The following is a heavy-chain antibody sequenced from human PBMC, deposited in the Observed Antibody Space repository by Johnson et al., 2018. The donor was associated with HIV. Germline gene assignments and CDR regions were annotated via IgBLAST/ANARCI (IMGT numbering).Heavy chain of an antibody. J-gene: IGHJ3*01. Sequence: EVQLVESGGGLVQPGGSLRLSCGASAFTFSSNDMKWVRQDPGKGLEWVSYISSSGSTLYSADSVKGLFTISRDNSKNTLYLQMNSLRAEDTAVYYCARDPLTLTTTLDAFDLWGQGTMVTVSS. CDR2: ISSSGSTL. CDR3: ARDPLTLTTTLDAFDL. V-gene: IGHV3-48*01. D-gene: IGHD4-17*01. CDR1: AFTFSSND.